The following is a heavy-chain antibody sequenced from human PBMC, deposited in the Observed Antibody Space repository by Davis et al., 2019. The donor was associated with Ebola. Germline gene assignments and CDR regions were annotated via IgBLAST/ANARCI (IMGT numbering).Heavy chain of an antibody. CDR2: IKQDGSEK. CDR1: GFTFSRYS. Sequence: ESLKLSCAAPGFTFSRYSLNWVRQAPGNGLEWVANIKQDGSEKYYVDSVKGRFTISRDNAKNSLYLQMNSLRAEDTAVYYFARDPSSSSGYYYYYYGMDVWGKGTTVTVSS. D-gene: IGHD6-6*01. V-gene: IGHV3-7*03. CDR3: ARDPSSSSGYYYYYYGMDV. J-gene: IGHJ6*04.